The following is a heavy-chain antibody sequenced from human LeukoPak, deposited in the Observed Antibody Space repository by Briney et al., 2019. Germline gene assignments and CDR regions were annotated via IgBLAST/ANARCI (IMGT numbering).Heavy chain of an antibody. J-gene: IGHJ4*02. V-gene: IGHV3-23*01. CDR2: IRSNGDTT. Sequence: GGSLRLSCAASGFTFSTYAMSWVRQAPGKGLEWVSTIRSNGDTTYYADSVKGRFTISRDNSKNTLYLRMNGLRADDTAVYYCAKDHTPLTVVVSHFNYWGQGTLVSVSS. CDR3: AKDHTPLTVVVSHFNY. D-gene: IGHD2-15*01. CDR1: GFTFSTYA.